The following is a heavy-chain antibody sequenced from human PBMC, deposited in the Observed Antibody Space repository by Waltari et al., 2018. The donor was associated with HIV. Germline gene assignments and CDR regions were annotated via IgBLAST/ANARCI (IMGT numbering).Heavy chain of an antibody. Sequence: QLQLQESGPGLVKPSETLSLTCTVSGGSISSSSYYWGWIRQPPGKGLEWIGSIYYSGSTYYNPSLKSRVTISVDTSKNQFSLKLSSVTAADTAVYYCARVNRGVGNYYGMDVWGQGTTVTVSS. J-gene: IGHJ6*02. CDR3: ARVNRGVGNYYGMDV. D-gene: IGHD3-10*01. CDR1: GGSISSSSYY. CDR2: IYYSGST. V-gene: IGHV4-39*07.